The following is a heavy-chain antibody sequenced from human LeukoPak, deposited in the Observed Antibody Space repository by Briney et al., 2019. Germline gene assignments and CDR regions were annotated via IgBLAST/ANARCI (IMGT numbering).Heavy chain of an antibody. CDR2: ICYSGST. Sequence: SETLSLTCTVSGGSISSYYWSWIRQPPGKGLEWIGYICYSGSTNYNPSLKSRVTISVDTSKNQFSLKLSSVTAADTAVYYCARDPRGYSYGLPWYFDLWGRGTLVTVSS. CDR1: GGSISSYY. D-gene: IGHD5-18*01. V-gene: IGHV4-59*01. CDR3: ARDPRGYSYGLPWYFDL. J-gene: IGHJ2*01.